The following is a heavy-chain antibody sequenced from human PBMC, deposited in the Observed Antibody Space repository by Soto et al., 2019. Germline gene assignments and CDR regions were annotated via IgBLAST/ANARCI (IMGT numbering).Heavy chain of an antibody. CDR2: INQDGSER. CDR3: VCGGNFFVY. J-gene: IGHJ4*02. Sequence: EVQLVESGGGLVQPGGSLRLPCAASGFTFSTYWMTWVRQPPGKGLEGVASINQDGSERYYVDSVRGRFTITRDNAKNSVYLQMNSLRAEDTAVYYCVCGGNFFVYWGQGTLVTVSP. D-gene: IGHD3-16*01. V-gene: IGHV3-7*01. CDR1: GFTFSTYW.